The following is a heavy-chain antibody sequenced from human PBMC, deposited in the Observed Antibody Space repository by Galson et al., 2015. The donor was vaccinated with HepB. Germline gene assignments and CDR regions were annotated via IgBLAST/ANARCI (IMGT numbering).Heavy chain of an antibody. D-gene: IGHD3-10*01. Sequence: SLRLSCAASGFTFSSYAMHWVRQAPGKGLEWVAVISYDGSNKYYADSVKGRFTISRDNSKNTLYLQMNSLRAEDTAVYYCARDSITMVRGVMGYFDYWGQGTLVTVSS. J-gene: IGHJ4*02. V-gene: IGHV3-30*04. CDR3: ARDSITMVRGVMGYFDY. CDR2: ISYDGSNK. CDR1: GFTFSSYA.